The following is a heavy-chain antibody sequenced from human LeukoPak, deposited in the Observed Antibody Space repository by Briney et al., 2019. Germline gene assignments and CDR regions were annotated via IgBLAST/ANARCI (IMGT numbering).Heavy chain of an antibody. J-gene: IGHJ4*02. CDR2: IYSGGTT. D-gene: IGHD5-18*01. CDR1: GFTVSRNY. CDR3: ARHQYSYADADH. Sequence: GGSLRLACAASGFTVSRNYMSWVRQAPGKGLEWVSVIYSGGTTYYADSVKGRFTISRDNSKNTLHLQMNSLRAEDTAVYYCARHQYSYADADHWGQGTLVTVSS. V-gene: IGHV3-66*04.